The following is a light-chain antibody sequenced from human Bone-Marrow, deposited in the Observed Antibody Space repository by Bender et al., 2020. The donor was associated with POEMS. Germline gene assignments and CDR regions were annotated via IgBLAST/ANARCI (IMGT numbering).Light chain of an antibody. CDR3: AVWDDSLNGWV. CDR2: SSH. J-gene: IGLJ3*02. CDR1: SSNIGAHA. V-gene: IGLV1-44*01. Sequence: QSVLTQPPSASGTPGQRVTISCSGGSSNIGAHAVNWYQHLPGTAPKLLIYSSHRRPSEVPDRFSGSRSGNTASLTVSGLQVEDEADYYCAVWDDSLNGWVFGGGTKLTVL.